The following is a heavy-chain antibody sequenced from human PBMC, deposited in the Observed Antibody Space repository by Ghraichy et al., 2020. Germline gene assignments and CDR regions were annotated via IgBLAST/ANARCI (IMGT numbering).Heavy chain of an antibody. CDR3: AGDAWAAAGTDLINWFDP. J-gene: IGHJ5*02. D-gene: IGHD6-13*01. V-gene: IGHV1-69*13. CDR1: GGTFSSYA. Sequence: SVKVSCKASGGTFSSYAISWVRQAPGQGLEWMGGIIPIFGTANYAQKFQGRVTITADESTSTAYMELSSLRSEDTAVYYCAGDAWAAAGTDLINWFDPWGQGTLVTVSS. CDR2: IIPIFGTA.